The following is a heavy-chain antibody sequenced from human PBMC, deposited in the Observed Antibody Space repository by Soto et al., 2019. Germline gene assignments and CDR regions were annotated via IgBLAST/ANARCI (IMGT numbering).Heavy chain of an antibody. V-gene: IGHV4-59*01. J-gene: IGHJ6*02. Sequence: SETLSLTCTVSGGSISSYYWSWIRQPPGKGLEWIGYIYYSGSTNYNPSLKSRVTISVDTSKNQFSLKLSSVTAADTAVYYCARFYYYGMDVWGQGTTVTVSS. CDR3: ARFYYYGMDV. CDR1: GGSISSYY. CDR2: IYYSGST.